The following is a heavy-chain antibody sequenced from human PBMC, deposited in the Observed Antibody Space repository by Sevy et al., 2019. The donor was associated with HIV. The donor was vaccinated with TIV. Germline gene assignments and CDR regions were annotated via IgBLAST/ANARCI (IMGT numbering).Heavy chain of an antibody. D-gene: IGHD5-18*01. CDR2: IIPIFGTA. CDR3: ARAARGYSYGSHYYMDV. J-gene: IGHJ6*03. V-gene: IGHV1-69*06. Sequence: ASVKVSCKASGGTFSSYAISWVRQAPGQGLEWMGWIIPIFGTANYAQKFQGRVTITADKSTSTAYMELSSLRSEDTAVYYCARAARGYSYGSHYYMDVWGKGTTVTVSS. CDR1: GGTFSSYA.